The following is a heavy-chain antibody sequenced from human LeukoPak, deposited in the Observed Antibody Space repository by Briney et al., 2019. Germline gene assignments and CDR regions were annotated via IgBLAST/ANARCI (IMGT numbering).Heavy chain of an antibody. CDR2: IYYSGST. Sequence: SETLSLTCTVSGGSIRNYYWSWIRQPPGKGLEWIGYIYYSGSTNYNPSLKSRVTISVDTSKNQFSLKLSSVTAADTAVYYCARANYPGYSSSWYDYWGQGTLVTVSS. CDR1: GGSIRNYY. D-gene: IGHD6-13*01. V-gene: IGHV4-59*01. J-gene: IGHJ4*02. CDR3: ARANYPGYSSSWYDY.